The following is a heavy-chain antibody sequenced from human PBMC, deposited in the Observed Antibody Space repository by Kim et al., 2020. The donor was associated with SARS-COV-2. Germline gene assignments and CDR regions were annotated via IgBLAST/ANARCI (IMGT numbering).Heavy chain of an antibody. CDR2: ISYDGSNE. J-gene: IGHJ6*02. CDR1: GFRFTTYA. Sequence: GGSLRLSCAASGFRFTTYAMHWVRQAPGKGLEWVAVISYDGSNEYYADSVKGRFTISRDNSKNTLHLQMNSLRAEDTAVYYCARPGTTLLYYYYYYGMDVWGQGTTVTVSS. D-gene: IGHD1-1*01. CDR3: ARPGTTLLYYYYYYGMDV. V-gene: IGHV3-30*04.